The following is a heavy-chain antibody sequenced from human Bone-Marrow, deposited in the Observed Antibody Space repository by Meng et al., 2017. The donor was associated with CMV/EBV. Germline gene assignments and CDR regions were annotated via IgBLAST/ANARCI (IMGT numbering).Heavy chain of an antibody. J-gene: IGHJ6*02. D-gene: IGHD3-3*01. CDR2: INHSGST. CDR3: ARGDIWSGYYYYYYYYGMDV. CDR1: GGSFSGYY. Sequence: GSLRLSCAVHGGSFSGYYWSWIRQPPGKGLEWIGEINHSGSTNYNPSLKSRVTISVDTSKNQFSLKLSSVTAADTAVYYCARGDIWSGYYYYYYYYGMDVWGQGTTVTVSS. V-gene: IGHV4-34*01.